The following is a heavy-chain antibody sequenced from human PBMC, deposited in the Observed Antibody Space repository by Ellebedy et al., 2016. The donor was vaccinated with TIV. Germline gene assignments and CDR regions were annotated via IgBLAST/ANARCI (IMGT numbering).Heavy chain of an antibody. Sequence: GGSLRLSXVASGFTFRSHGIYWVRQAPGKGLEWVAVISSDGSNKYYADSVKGRFTISRDYSKNTLYLQMNSLRTDDMAVYYCARGGSSGSSDYWGQGTLVTVSS. J-gene: IGHJ4*02. V-gene: IGHV3-30*03. CDR2: ISSDGSNK. D-gene: IGHD3-10*01. CDR1: GFTFRSHG. CDR3: ARGGSSGSSDY.